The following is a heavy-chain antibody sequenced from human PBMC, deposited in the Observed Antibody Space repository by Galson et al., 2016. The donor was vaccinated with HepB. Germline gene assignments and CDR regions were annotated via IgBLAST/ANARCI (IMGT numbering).Heavy chain of an antibody. J-gene: IGHJ4*02. CDR2: IGHDANKE. V-gene: IGHV3-33*01. CDR3: ARGDPWYSSGWGPDH. Sequence: SLRLSCAASGFTFRTYVMHWVRQAPGKGLEWVAGIGHDANKEYLMESAKGRFTVSRDNSKNTLYLQMNTLGVEDTAVYYCARGDPWYSSGWGPDHWGQGTLVSVSS. D-gene: IGHD6-19*01. CDR1: GFTFRTYV.